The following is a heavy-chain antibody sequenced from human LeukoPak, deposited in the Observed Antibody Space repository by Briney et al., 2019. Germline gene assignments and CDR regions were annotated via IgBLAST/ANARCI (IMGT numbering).Heavy chain of an antibody. D-gene: IGHD6-13*01. J-gene: IGHJ4*02. CDR2: IYFSGST. Sequence: PSETLSLTCFVSGGSISSSSTYYWGWIRQPPGKGLEWIGSIYFSGSTHYNSSLKRRVTISVHTSKNQFSLTLSSVTATDTATYYCACFSSSWIYYFDFWGQGTLVTVSS. V-gene: IGHV4-39*01. CDR1: GGSISSSSTYY. CDR3: ACFSSSWIYYFDF.